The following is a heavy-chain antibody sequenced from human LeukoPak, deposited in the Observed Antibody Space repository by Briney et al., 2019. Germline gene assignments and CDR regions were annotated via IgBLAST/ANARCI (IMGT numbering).Heavy chain of an antibody. CDR1: GFTFSSYG. Sequence: PGGSLRLSCAASGFTFSSYGMHWVRQAPGKGLEWVAFIRYDGSNKYYADSVKGRFTISRDNSKNTLYLQMNSLRAEDTAVYYWAKDVGGSSWYPHPFDYWGQGTLVTVSS. CDR2: IRYDGSNK. D-gene: IGHD6-13*01. J-gene: IGHJ4*02. CDR3: AKDVGGSSWYPHPFDY. V-gene: IGHV3-30*02.